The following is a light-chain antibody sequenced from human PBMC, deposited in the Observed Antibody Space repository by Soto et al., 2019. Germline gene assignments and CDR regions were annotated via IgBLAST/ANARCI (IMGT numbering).Light chain of an antibody. CDR1: QSISSW. J-gene: IGKJ1*01. CDR3: QQYNSFVWT. V-gene: IGKV1-5*03. CDR2: KAS. Sequence: DIQMTQSPSTLSASVGDRVTITCRASQSISSWLAWYQQKPGKAPKLLIYKASSLESGVPSRFSGSGSGTEFTLTISSLQPDEFATYYCQQYNSFVWTFGQGTKVEIK.